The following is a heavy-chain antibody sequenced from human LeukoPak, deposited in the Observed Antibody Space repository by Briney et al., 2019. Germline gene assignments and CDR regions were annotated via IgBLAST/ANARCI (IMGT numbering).Heavy chain of an antibody. CDR3: ALLAFYYGSGSLDAFDI. CDR2: IIPIFGTA. Sequence: SVKVSCKASVGTFSSYAISWVRQAPGQGLEWMGGIIPIFGTANYAQKFQGRVTITADESTSTAYMELSSLRSEDTAVYYCALLAFYYGSGSLDAFDIWGQGTMVTVSS. V-gene: IGHV1-69*13. J-gene: IGHJ3*02. D-gene: IGHD3-10*01. CDR1: VGTFSSYA.